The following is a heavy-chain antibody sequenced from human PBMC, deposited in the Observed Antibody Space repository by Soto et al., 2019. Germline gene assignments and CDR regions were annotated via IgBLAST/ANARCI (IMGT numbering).Heavy chain of an antibody. V-gene: IGHV4-39*02. CDR3: AREGGGYCGGGRCQVDY. CDR2: IYYRGNT. Sequence: QLQLQESGPGLVKPSETLSLTCTVSGGSISSSSYYWGWIRQPPGKGLEWIGSIYYRGNTYYNPSLKGRVTIAVDTSKNQFSVKLSSVTAAETAVYYFAREGGGYCGGGRCQVDYWGQGTLVSVFS. J-gene: IGHJ4*02. CDR1: GGSISSSSYY. D-gene: IGHD2-15*01.